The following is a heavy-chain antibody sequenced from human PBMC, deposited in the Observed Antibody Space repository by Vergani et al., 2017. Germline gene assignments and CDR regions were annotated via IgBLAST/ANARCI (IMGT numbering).Heavy chain of an antibody. CDR3: ATGGIAADKLGY. D-gene: IGHD6-13*01. V-gene: IGHV1-24*01. Sequence: QVQLVQSGAEVKKPGASVKVSCKVSGYTLTELSMHWVRQAPGKGLEWMGGFDLEDGETIYAQKFQGRVTMTEDTSTDTAYMELSSRRSEDTAVYYCATGGIAADKLGYWGQGTLVTVSS. J-gene: IGHJ4*02. CDR2: FDLEDGET. CDR1: GYTLTELS.